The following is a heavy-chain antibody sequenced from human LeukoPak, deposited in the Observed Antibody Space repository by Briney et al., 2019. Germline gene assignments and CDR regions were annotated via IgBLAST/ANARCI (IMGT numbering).Heavy chain of an antibody. CDR1: GGSFSGYY. Sequence: SETPSLTCAVYGGSFSGYYWSWIRQPPGKGLEWIGEINHSGSTNYNPSLKSRVTISVDTSKNQFSLKLSSVTAADTAVYYCARRLNYYYYYMDVWGKGTTVTVSS. CDR2: INHSGST. J-gene: IGHJ6*03. V-gene: IGHV4-34*01. D-gene: IGHD2-8*01. CDR3: ARRLNYYYYYMDV.